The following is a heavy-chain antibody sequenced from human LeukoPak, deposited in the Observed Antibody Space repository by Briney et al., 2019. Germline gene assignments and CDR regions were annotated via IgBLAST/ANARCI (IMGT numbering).Heavy chain of an antibody. CDR2: IYANNGNT. V-gene: IGHV1-18*01. CDR1: GYTFTSYG. Sequence: GASVKVSCKASGYTFTSYGISRVRQAPGQGREWMGWIYANNGNTNNAQTLQGRVTMTTDTFTSTAYMELRSLRSDDTAVYYCARIKDPSFYGISWYVFDYWGQGTLVTVSS. D-gene: IGHD6-13*01. CDR3: ARIKDPSFYGISWYVFDY. J-gene: IGHJ4*02.